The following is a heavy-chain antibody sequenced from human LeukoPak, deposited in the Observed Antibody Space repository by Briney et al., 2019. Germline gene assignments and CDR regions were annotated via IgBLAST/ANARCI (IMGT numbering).Heavy chain of an antibody. D-gene: IGHD2-2*01. Sequence: ASVKVSCKTSGYTFFTYGTTWVRQAPGQGLEWMGWIAAHSGKTKYAQKFQGRVTMTTDTSTSTAYMELRSLRSDDTAMYYCAREGAGILVAPAATYLDYWGQGTLLTVSS. J-gene: IGHJ4*02. CDR3: AREGAGILVAPAATYLDY. CDR1: GYTFFTYG. V-gene: IGHV1-18*01. CDR2: IAAHSGKT.